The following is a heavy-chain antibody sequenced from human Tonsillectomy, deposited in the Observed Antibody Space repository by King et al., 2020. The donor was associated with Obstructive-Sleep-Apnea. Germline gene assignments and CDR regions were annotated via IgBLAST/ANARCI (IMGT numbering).Heavy chain of an antibody. CDR2: IYYSGST. Sequence: QLQESGSGLVKPSETLSLTCTVSGASITYYYWTWIRQPPGKGLEWIGNIYYSGSTNYNPSLKSRLTISVDTSKNQFSLKLNSVTAADTAVYYCARDWGGYSSASNWFDPWGQGTLVTVSS. CDR3: ARDWGGYSSASNWFDP. V-gene: IGHV4-59*01. J-gene: IGHJ5*02. CDR1: GASITYYY. D-gene: IGHD5-18*01.